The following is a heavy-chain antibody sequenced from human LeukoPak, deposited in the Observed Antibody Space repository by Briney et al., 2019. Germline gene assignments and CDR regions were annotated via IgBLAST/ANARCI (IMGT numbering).Heavy chain of an antibody. V-gene: IGHV3-23*01. D-gene: IGHD6-19*01. CDR2: ISGSGGST. CDR1: GFTFSSYA. CDR3: AKDASSSGWYRCVASHFDY. J-gene: IGHJ4*02. Sequence: PGGSLRLSCAASGFTFSSYAMSWVRQAPGKGLEWVSAISGSGGSTYYADSVKGRFTISRDNSKNTLYLQMNSLRAEDTAVYYCAKDASSSGWYRCVASHFDYWGQGTLVTVSS.